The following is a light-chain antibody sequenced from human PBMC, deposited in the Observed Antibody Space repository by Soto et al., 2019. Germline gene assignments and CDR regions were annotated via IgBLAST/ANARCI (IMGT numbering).Light chain of an antibody. CDR3: QQYYDLPLT. V-gene: IGKV1-33*01. CDR2: DAS. Sequence: DIQMTQSPSSLSASVGERVTFTCQASQGISYRLNWYQQKPGKAPNLLICDASNLETGVPSRFSGSGSGTDFTLTISGLQPEDIATYYCQQYYDLPLTFGGGTRVEIK. CDR1: QGISYR. J-gene: IGKJ4*01.